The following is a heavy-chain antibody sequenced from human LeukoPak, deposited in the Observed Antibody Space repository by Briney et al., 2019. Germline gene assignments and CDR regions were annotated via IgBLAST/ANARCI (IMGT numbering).Heavy chain of an antibody. J-gene: IGHJ4*02. CDR1: GFTFSSYS. D-gene: IGHD6-19*01. CDR3: ARGSSSGWYFDY. CDR2: ISSSSSYI. Sequence: PGGSLRRSCAASGFTFSSYSMNWVRQAPGKGLEWVSSISSSSSYIYYADSVKGRFTISRDNAKNSLYLQMNSLRAEDTAVYYCARGSSSGWYFDYWGQGTLVTVSS. V-gene: IGHV3-21*01.